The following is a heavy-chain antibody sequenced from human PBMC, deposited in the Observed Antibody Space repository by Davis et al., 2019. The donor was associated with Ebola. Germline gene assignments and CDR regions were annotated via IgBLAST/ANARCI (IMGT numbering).Heavy chain of an antibody. CDR2: SNSDESIT. CDR1: GFSFSRNW. CDR3: ARDIVWFGELLSLDYYGMDV. Sequence: PGGSLRLSCAASGFSFSRNWMQWVRQALGTGLVWVSRSNSDESITSYADSVKGRFTISRDNAKNTLYLQMNSLRAEDTAVYYCARDIVWFGELLSLDYYGMDVWGQGTTVTVSS. D-gene: IGHD3-10*01. V-gene: IGHV3-74*01. J-gene: IGHJ6*02.